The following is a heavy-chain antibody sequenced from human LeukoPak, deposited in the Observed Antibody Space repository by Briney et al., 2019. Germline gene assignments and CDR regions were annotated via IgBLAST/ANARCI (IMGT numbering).Heavy chain of an antibody. D-gene: IGHD1-26*01. CDR2: IHYTGTN. V-gene: IGHV4-31*03. CDR1: RASISSGDYY. CDR3: ASQIVGGFFAY. J-gene: IGHJ4*02. Sequence: PSHTLSLTCTVARASISSGDYYWSWLHQHPGKGLEWIGFIHYTGTNYFSPSLRSRVSISLASSRNQFSLKLSSVTAADTAIYYSASQIVGGFFAYWGQGTLVTVSS.